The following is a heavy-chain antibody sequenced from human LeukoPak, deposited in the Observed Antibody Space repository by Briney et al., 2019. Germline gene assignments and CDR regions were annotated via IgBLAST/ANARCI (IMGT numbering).Heavy chain of an antibody. D-gene: IGHD6-13*01. CDR3: ARGGSGSSWYGFYYYYMDV. J-gene: IGHJ6*03. CDR2: MNPKSGKT. V-gene: IGHV1-8*01. CDR1: GYTFTNYD. Sequence: ASVTVSCKASGYTFTNYDINWVRQATGQGREWMGWMNPKSGKTGYAQKFQGRVTITRNTSISTAYMELSSLRSEDTAVYYCARGGSGSSWYGFYYYYMDVWGKGTTVTVSS.